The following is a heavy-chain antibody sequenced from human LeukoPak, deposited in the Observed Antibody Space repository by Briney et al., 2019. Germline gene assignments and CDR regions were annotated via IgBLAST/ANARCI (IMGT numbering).Heavy chain of an antibody. D-gene: IGHD1-26*01. CDR1: GGSFSGYY. V-gene: IGHV4-34*01. J-gene: IGHJ4*02. Sequence: PSETLSLTCAVYGGSFSGYYWSWIRQPPGKGLEWIGEINHSGSTNYNPSLKSRVTISVDTSKNQFSLKLSSVTAADTAVYYCARHTLGYYFDYWGQGTLVTVSS. CDR2: INHSGST. CDR3: ARHTLGYYFDY.